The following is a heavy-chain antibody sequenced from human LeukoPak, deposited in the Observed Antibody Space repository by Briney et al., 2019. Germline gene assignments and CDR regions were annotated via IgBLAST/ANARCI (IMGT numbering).Heavy chain of an antibody. D-gene: IGHD4/OR15-4a*01. CDR2: INPNSGGT. CDR3: ASGSRVLDYGTGDIYYFDY. V-gene: IGHV1-2*02. CDR1: GYTFTNYY. J-gene: IGHJ4*02. Sequence: ASVKVSCKASGYTFTNYYIHWVRQAPGQGLEWMGWINPNSGGTNSAQKFQGRVTMTRDTSISTAYMELCRLKSDDTAVYYCASGSRVLDYGTGDIYYFDYWGQGTLVTVSS.